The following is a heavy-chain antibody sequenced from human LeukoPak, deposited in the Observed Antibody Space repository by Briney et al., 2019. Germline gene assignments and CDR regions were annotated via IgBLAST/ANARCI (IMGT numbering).Heavy chain of an antibody. CDR1: GVSVSSKY. Sequence: GGSLRLSCAASGVSVSSKYMNWVRQAPGKGLEWVAFIRYDGSNKYYADSVKGRFTISRDNSKNTLYLQMNSLRAEDTAVYYCAKDHEGGSYLHDAFDIWGQGTMVTVSS. V-gene: IGHV3-30*02. J-gene: IGHJ3*02. CDR3: AKDHEGGSYLHDAFDI. D-gene: IGHD1-26*01. CDR2: IRYDGSNK.